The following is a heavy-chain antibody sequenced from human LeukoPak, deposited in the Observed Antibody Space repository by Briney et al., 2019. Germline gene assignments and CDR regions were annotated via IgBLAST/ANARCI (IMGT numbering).Heavy chain of an antibody. Sequence: SETLSLTCTVCGGSISSGDYYWSWIRQPPGKGLEWIGYIYYSGSTYCNPSLKSRVTISVDTSKNQFSLKVSSVTAADTAVYYCARGHHMVSMDYWGPGTLVIVSS. CDR1: GGSISSGDYY. CDR2: IYYSGST. D-gene: IGHD1-14*01. V-gene: IGHV4-30-4*01. CDR3: ARGHHMVSMDY. J-gene: IGHJ4*02.